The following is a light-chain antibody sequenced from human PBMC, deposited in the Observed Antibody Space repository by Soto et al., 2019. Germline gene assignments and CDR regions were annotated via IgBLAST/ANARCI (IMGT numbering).Light chain of an antibody. Sequence: EIVMTQSPATLSVSPGERATLSCRASQSVSSTLAWYQQKPGQAPRLLIYGASTRATGIPARFSGSGSGTEFTLTISSLQSEDFAVYYCQQYNNWPSTFGQGTRLEI. V-gene: IGKV3-15*01. CDR2: GAS. CDR3: QQYNNWPST. CDR1: QSVSST. J-gene: IGKJ5*01.